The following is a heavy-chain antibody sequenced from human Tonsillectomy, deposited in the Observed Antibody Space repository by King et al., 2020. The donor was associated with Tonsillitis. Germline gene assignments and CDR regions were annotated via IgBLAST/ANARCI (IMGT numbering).Heavy chain of an antibody. CDR3: AKLKVKKGYYDGSASSDYMDV. CDR1: GFTFRSYA. V-gene: IGHV3-23*04. CDR2: ISGSGATT. D-gene: IGHD3-22*01. Sequence: VQLVESGGGLVQPGGSLRLSCAVSGFTFRSYAMTWVRQAPGKGLEWVSGISGSGATTNYADSVKGRFTVSRDNSKNTLYLQMNSLRVEDTAVYYCAKLKVKKGYYDGSASSDYMDVWGKGTTVTVSS. J-gene: IGHJ6*03.